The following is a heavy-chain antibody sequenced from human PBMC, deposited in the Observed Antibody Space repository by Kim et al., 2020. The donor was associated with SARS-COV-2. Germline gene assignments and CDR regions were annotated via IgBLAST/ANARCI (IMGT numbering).Heavy chain of an antibody. Sequence: SETLSLTCTVSGGSISSSSYYWGWIRQPPGKGLEWIGSIYYSGSTYYNPSLKSRVTISVDTSKNQFSLKLSSVTAADTAVYYCARKVGATTLSYYYYYGMDVWGQGTTVTVSS. CDR3: ARKVGATTLSYYYYYGMDV. V-gene: IGHV4-39*01. CDR2: IYYSGST. J-gene: IGHJ6*02. CDR1: GGSISSSSYY. D-gene: IGHD1-26*01.